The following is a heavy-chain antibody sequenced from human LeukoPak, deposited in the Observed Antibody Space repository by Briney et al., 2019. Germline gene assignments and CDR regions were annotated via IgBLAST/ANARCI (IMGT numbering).Heavy chain of an antibody. CDR2: IYYNGNT. CDR1: DVSINSYY. V-gene: IGHV4-59*01. Sequence: PSETLSLTCSVSDVSINSYYWNWIRRPPGKGLEWIGYIYYNGNTNYSPSLKSRVIMSVDTSKNLFSLKVSSVTAADTAAYYCARGRSNYYGMDVWGQGTTVTVSS. J-gene: IGHJ6*02. D-gene: IGHD1-26*01. CDR3: ARGRSNYYGMDV.